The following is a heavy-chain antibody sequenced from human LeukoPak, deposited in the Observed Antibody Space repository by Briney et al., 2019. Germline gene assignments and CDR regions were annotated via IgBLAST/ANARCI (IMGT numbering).Heavy chain of an antibody. J-gene: IGHJ5*02. D-gene: IGHD2-2*01. Sequence: ASVKVSCKASGYTSTSYGISWVRQAPGQGLEWMGWISAYNGNTNYAQKLQGRVTMTTDTSTSTAYMELRSLRSDDTAVYYCARVSPGVGYCSSTSCYWFDPWGQGTLVTVSS. CDR2: ISAYNGNT. CDR1: GYTSTSYG. CDR3: ARVSPGVGYCSSTSCYWFDP. V-gene: IGHV1-18*04.